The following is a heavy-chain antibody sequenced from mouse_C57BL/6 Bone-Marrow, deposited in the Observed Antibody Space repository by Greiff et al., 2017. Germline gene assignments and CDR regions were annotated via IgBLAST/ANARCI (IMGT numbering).Heavy chain of an antibody. D-gene: IGHD1-1*01. V-gene: IGHV5-6*01. CDR2: ISSGGSYT. CDR1: GFTFSSYG. CDR3: AGHLLAVVALSMDY. Sequence: EVKLMESGGDLVKPGGSLKLSCAASGFTFSSYGMSWVRQTPDKRLEWVATISSGGSYTYYPDSVKGRFTISRDNATNTLYLQMSSLKSEDTAMYDCAGHLLAVVALSMDYWGQGTSVTVSA. J-gene: IGHJ4*01.